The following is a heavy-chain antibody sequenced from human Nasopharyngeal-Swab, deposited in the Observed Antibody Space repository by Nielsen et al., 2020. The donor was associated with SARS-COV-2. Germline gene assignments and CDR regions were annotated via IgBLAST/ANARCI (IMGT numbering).Heavy chain of an antibody. CDR1: GFTFSSYW. J-gene: IGHJ1*01. CDR2: ISFDGSST. CDR3: ATYIVGATGGYFQH. D-gene: IGHD1-26*01. V-gene: IGHV3-74*01. Sequence: GESLKISCAASGFTFSSYWMLWVRQAPGKGLVWVSHISFDGSSTTYADSVKGRFTISRDNTKNTLYLQMNSLRAEDTAVYYCATYIVGATGGYFQHWGQGTLVTVSS.